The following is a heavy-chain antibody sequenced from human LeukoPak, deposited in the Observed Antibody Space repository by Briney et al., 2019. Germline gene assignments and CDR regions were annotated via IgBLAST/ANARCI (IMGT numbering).Heavy chain of an antibody. V-gene: IGHV3-73*01. CDR1: GFTFSGSA. Sequence: QPGGSLRLSCAASGFTFSGSAMHWVRQASGKGLEWVGRIRSKANSYATAYAASVKGRFTISRDNAKNTLYLQMNSLRAEDTAVYYCARDHDYGGKDYWGQGTLVTVSS. CDR2: IRSKANSYAT. J-gene: IGHJ4*02. CDR3: ARDHDYGGKDY. D-gene: IGHD4-23*01.